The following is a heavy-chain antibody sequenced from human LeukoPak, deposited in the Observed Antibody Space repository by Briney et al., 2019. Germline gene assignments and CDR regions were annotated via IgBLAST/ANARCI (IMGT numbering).Heavy chain of an antibody. CDR1: GYSISSGYY. Sequence: TSSETLSLTCTVSGYSISSGYYWGWIRQPPGKGLEWIANIYHSGLIYYNPSLKSRVTISIDTSKNQFSLKLSSVTAADTAVYYCAREYLQLYYFDYWGQGTLVTVSS. CDR2: IYHSGLI. CDR3: AREYLQLYYFDY. V-gene: IGHV4-38-2*02. J-gene: IGHJ4*02. D-gene: IGHD5-18*01.